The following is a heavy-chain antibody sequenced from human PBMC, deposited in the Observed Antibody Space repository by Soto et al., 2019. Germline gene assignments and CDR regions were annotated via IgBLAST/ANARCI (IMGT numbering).Heavy chain of an antibody. CDR3: AREMGTWLLNAVIDP. Sequence: SETLSLTCTVSGYPITSHCWSWIRQPPGRGLQWIGHLCYSGSTNYNPSLKSRVTISVDTSKNQFSLNLNSVTAADTAVYYCAREMGTWLLNAVIDPSGLGTLVTVST. CDR1: GYPITSHC. CDR2: LCYSGST. V-gene: IGHV4-59*11. D-gene: IGHD3-9*01. J-gene: IGHJ5*02.